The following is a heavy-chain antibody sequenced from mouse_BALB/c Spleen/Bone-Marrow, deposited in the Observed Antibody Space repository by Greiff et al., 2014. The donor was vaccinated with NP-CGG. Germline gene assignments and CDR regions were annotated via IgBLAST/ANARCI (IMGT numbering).Heavy chain of an antibody. D-gene: IGHD1-1*01. J-gene: IGHJ1*01. CDR3: ATPGSYYYGAYWYFDV. V-gene: IGHV1S33*01. CDR2: IYPGGGST. CDR1: GYTFTSYD. Sequence: LQESGPELVEPGALVKLSCRASGYTFTSYDINWVKQRPGQGLEWIGWIYPGGGSTMYNEKFKGKATLTADKSSSTAYMQLSSQTSESSAVYYCATPGSYYYGAYWYFDVWGAGTTVTVAS.